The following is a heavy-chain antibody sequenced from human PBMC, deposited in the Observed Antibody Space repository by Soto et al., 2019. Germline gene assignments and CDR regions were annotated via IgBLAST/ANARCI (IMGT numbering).Heavy chain of an antibody. Sequence: GASVKVSCKASGFTFTSSAVQWVRQARGQRLEWIGWIVVGSGNTNYAQKFQERVTITRDKSISTAYLQWSSLKASDTAMYYCARQTRGYGMDVWGQGTTVTVSS. J-gene: IGHJ6*02. CDR1: GFTFTSSA. V-gene: IGHV1-58*01. CDR2: IVVGSGNT. CDR3: ARQTRGYGMDV. D-gene: IGHD3-10*01.